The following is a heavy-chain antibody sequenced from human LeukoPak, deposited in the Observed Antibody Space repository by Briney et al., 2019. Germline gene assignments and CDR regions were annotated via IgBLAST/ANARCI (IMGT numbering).Heavy chain of an antibody. D-gene: IGHD3-22*01. V-gene: IGHV3-23*01. J-gene: IGHJ4*02. CDR2: ITSRGEST. Sequence: GGSLRLSCAAAGFTFSIYAMSWVRQAPGKGLQWVSSITSRGESTWYVDSVKGRFTITRDNSENTLYLQMHSLRAEDTAVYYCARDRPNYYGSDGHYYRRDGDYWGRGALVSVSS. CDR3: ARDRPNYYGSDGHYYRRDGDY. CDR1: GFTFSIYA.